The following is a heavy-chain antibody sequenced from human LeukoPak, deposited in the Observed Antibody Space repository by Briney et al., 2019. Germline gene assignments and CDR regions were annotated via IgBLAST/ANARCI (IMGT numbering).Heavy chain of an antibody. CDR3: ASITFGGVTSRPFDY. D-gene: IGHD3-16*01. V-gene: IGHV4-34*01. J-gene: IGHJ4*02. Sequence: SETLSLTCAVYGGSFSGYYWSWIRQPPGKGLEWIGEINHSGSTNYNPSLKSRVTISVDTSKNQFSLKLSSVTAADTAVYFCASITFGGVTSRPFDYWGQGTLVTVSS. CDR1: GGSFSGYY. CDR2: INHSGST.